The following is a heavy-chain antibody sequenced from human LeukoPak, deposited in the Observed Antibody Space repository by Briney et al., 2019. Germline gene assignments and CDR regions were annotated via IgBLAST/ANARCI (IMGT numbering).Heavy chain of an antibody. D-gene: IGHD6-19*01. V-gene: IGHV3-9*03. J-gene: IGHJ4*02. CDR2: ISWNSGSI. CDR3: AKDSTAVAGTGFDY. CDR1: GFTFDDYA. Sequence: PGGSLRLSCAASGFTFDDYAMHWVRQAPGKGLEWVSGISWNSGSIGYADSVKGRFTISRDSAKNSLYLQMNSLRAEDMALYYCAKDSTAVAGTGFDYWGQGTLVTVSS.